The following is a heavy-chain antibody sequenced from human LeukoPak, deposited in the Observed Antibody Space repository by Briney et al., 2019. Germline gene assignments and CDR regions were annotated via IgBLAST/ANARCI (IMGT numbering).Heavy chain of an antibody. CDR2: IIPIFGTA. CDR1: GGTFSSYA. J-gene: IGHJ5*02. V-gene: IGHV1-69*13. Sequence: GASVKVSCKASGGTFSSYAISWVRQAPGQGLEWMGRIIPIFGTANYAQKLQGRVTITADESTSTAYMELSSLRSEDTAVYYCARDPITDYGGNSNWFDPWGQGTLVTVSS. CDR3: ARDPITDYGGNSNWFDP. D-gene: IGHD4-23*01.